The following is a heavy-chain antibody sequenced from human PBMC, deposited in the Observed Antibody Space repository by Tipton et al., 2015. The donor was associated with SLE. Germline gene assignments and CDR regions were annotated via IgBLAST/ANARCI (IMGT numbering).Heavy chain of an antibody. CDR1: GYTFTGYY. CDR2: INPNSGGT. J-gene: IGHJ5*02. V-gene: IGHV1-2*02. Sequence: QSGPEVKKPGASVKVSCKASGYTFTGYYMHWVRQAPGQGLEWMGWINPNSGGTNYAQKFQGRVTMTRDTSISTAYMELSRLRSDDTAVYYCTREAGDRRWFDPWGQGTLATVSS. CDR3: TREAGDRRWFDP. D-gene: IGHD7-27*01.